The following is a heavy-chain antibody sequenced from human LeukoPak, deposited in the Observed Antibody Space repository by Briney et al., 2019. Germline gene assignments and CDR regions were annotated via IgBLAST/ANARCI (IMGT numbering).Heavy chain of an antibody. CDR1: GGSISSYY. V-gene: IGHV4-4*07. CDR2: IYISGST. Sequence: SETLSLTCTVSGGSISSYYWSWIRQPAGQGLELIGRIYISGSTNHNPSLKSRVTMSVDTSKNQFSLKLSSVTAADTAIYYCAGGSGSSNWFDPWGQGTLVTVSS. D-gene: IGHD3-10*01. CDR3: AGGSGSSNWFDP. J-gene: IGHJ5*02.